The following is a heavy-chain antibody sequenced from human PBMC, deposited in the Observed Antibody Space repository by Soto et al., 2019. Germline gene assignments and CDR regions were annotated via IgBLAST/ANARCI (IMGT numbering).Heavy chain of an antibody. CDR1: GFTFSSYA. J-gene: IGHJ6*02. CDR2: ISGSGGST. CDR3: AKEGDPGIAARHPNYYYYGMDV. Sequence: EVPLLESGGGLVQPGGSLRLSCAASGFTFSSYAMSWVRQAPGKGLEWVSAISGSGGSTYYADSVKGRFTISRDNSKNTLYLQMNSLRAEDTAVYYCAKEGDPGIAARHPNYYYYGMDVWGQGTTVTVSS. D-gene: IGHD6-6*01. V-gene: IGHV3-23*01.